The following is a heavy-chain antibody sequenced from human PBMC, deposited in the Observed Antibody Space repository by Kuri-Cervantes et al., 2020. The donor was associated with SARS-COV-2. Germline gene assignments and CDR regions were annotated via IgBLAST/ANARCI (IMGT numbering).Heavy chain of an antibody. D-gene: IGHD2-15*01. J-gene: IGHJ6*02. CDR1: GGTFSSYA. V-gene: IGHV1-69*06. CDR2: IIPIFGTA. CDR3: ARKIGGGYCSGASCWGMDV. Sequence: SVKVSCKASGGTFSSYAISWVRQAPGQGLEWMGGIIPIFGTANYAQKFQGRVTITADKSTSTAYMELSSLRSEDTAVYYCARKIGGGYCSGASCWGMDVWGQGNTVTVPS.